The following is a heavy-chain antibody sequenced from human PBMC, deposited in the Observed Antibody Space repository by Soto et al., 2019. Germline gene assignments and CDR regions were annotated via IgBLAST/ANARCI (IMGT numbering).Heavy chain of an antibody. D-gene: IGHD2-21*02. CDR3: ARDYCGGGDCYHTHNWFDP. CDR1: GFTFSSYG. CDR2: IWYDGSNK. J-gene: IGHJ5*02. V-gene: IGHV3-33*01. Sequence: PGGSLRLSCAASGFTFSSYGMHWVRQAPGKGLEWVAVIWYDGSNKYYADSVKGRFTISRDNSKNTLYLQMNSLRAEDTAVYYCARDYCGGGDCYHTHNWFDPWGQGTLVTVSS.